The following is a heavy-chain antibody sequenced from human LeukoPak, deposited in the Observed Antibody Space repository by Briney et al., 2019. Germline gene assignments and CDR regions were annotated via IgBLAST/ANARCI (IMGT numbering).Heavy chain of an antibody. V-gene: IGHV3-23*01. D-gene: IGHD6-13*01. CDR2: ITGSGGST. J-gene: IGHJ6*03. CDR1: GFTFNNYA. CDR3: ARNQDSSWYYYYMGV. Sequence: GGSLRLSCAASGFTFNNYAMSWVRQAPGKGLEWLSTITGSGGSTYSADSVKGRLTISRDNSKNTLYLQMNSLRADDTALYYCARNQDSSWYYYYMGVWGKGTTVTVSS.